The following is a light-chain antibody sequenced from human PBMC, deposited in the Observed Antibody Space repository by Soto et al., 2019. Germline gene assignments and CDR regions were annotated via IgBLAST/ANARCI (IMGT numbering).Light chain of an antibody. CDR2: DVS. J-gene: IGLJ2*01. V-gene: IGLV2-14*03. CDR1: SSDVGTYNH. Sequence: QSALTQPASVSGSPGQSTTISCTGTSSDVGTYNHISWYQQHPGKAPKLMFYDVSNRPSGVSNRFSGSKSGTTASLTISGLQAEDEADYYCSSHATGSTLIFGGGTKVTVL. CDR3: SSHATGSTLI.